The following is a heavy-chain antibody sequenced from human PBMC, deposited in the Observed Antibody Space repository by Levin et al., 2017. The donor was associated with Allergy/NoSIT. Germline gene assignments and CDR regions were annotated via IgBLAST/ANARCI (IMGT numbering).Heavy chain of an antibody. CDR2: IKQDGSEK. CDR1: GFTFSTSW. CDR3: ASSSWSYYYGMDV. Sequence: GGSLRLSCAASGFTFSTSWMSWVRQAPGKGLEWVANIKQDGSEKDYVDSVKGRFTISRDNGKNSLYLQMNSLRAEDTAVYYCASSSWSYYYGMDVWGQGTAVTFS. D-gene: IGHD6-13*01. J-gene: IGHJ6*02. V-gene: IGHV3-7*03.